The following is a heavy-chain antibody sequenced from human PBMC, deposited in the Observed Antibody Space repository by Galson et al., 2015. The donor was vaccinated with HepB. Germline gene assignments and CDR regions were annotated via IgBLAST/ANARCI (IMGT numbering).Heavy chain of an antibody. CDR2: LKSKTDGGTI. J-gene: IGHJ5*02. CDR1: GFTFTNAW. CDR3: TTDHRVSSGYRWFDP. V-gene: IGHV3-15*01. D-gene: IGHD3-22*01. Sequence: SLRLSCAASGFTFTNAWMTWVRQAPGKGLECVGRLKSKTDGGTIDYAAPVKGRFTISRADSKNTLYLQMNSLKTEDTAVYYCTTDHRVSSGYRWFDPWGQGTLVTVS.